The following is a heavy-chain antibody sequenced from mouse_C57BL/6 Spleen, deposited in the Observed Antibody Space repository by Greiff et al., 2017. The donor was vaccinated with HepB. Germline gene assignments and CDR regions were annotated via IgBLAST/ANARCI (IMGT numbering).Heavy chain of an antibody. Sequence: VQLQQPGAELVRPGSSVKLSCKASGYTFTSYWMHWVKQRPIQGLEWIGNIDPSDSETHYNQKFKDKATLTVYKSSSTAYMQLSSLTSEDSAVYYCARGGVYYGNAMDYWGQGTSVTVSS. V-gene: IGHV1-52*01. D-gene: IGHD2-1*01. CDR3: ARGGVYYGNAMDY. CDR2: IDPSDSET. CDR1: GYTFTSYW. J-gene: IGHJ4*01.